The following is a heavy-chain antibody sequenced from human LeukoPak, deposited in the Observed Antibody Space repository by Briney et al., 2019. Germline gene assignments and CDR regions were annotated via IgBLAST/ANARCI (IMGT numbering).Heavy chain of an antibody. Sequence: GGSLRLSCAASGFTFSTYSLNWVRQTPGKGLEWVSSISSSGSYIYYADSLKGRFTVSRDNAKNSLYLQMNSLRAEDTAVYYCARGDNWNFAYLDYWGQGTLVTVSS. J-gene: IGHJ4*02. V-gene: IGHV3-21*01. CDR2: ISSSGSYI. D-gene: IGHD1-1*01. CDR3: ARGDNWNFAYLDY. CDR1: GFTFSTYS.